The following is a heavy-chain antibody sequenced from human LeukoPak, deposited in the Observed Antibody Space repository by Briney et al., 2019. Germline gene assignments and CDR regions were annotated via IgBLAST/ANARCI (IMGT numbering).Heavy chain of an antibody. J-gene: IGHJ4*02. CDR1: GFSFGEHW. Sequence: PGGSLRLSCAASGFSFGEHWMSWFRQAPGKGPEWVGRIKSNAAGATTGYAAPVKGRFTISRDDSRHTLYLQMNSLKTEDTAVYYCTMIQGWGSGSYYVDYWGQGTLVTVSS. CDR3: TMIQGWGSGSYYVDY. V-gene: IGHV3-15*01. CDR2: IKSNAAGATT. D-gene: IGHD3-10*01.